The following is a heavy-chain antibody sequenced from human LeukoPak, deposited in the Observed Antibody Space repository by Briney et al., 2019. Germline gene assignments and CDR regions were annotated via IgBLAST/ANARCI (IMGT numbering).Heavy chain of an antibody. CDR1: GGSISSYY. J-gene: IGHJ4*02. CDR2: ISFSGST. D-gene: IGHD5-18*01. CDR3: ARDRGDTAMAHPFDY. V-gene: IGHV4-59*01. Sequence: SETLSLICTVSGGSISSYYWSWIRQPPGKGLEWIGFISFSGSTNYNPSLKSRVTISIDTSKNQFSLKLSSVTAADTAVYYCARDRGDTAMAHPFDYWGQGTLVAVSS.